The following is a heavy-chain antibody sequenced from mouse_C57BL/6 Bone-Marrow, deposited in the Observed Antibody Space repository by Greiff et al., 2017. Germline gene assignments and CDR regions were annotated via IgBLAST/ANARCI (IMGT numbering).Heavy chain of an antibody. J-gene: IGHJ3*01. V-gene: IGHV1-59*01. D-gene: IGHD1-1*01. CDR1: GYTFTSYW. CDR2: IDPSDSYT. Sequence: QVQLQQPGAELVRPGTSVKLSCKASGYTFTSYWMHWVKQRPGQGLEWIGVIDPSDSYTNYNQKFKGKATLTVDTSSSTAYMQLSSLTSEDSAVSYCARGGYYGSSSFAYWGQGTLVTVSA. CDR3: ARGGYYGSSSFAY.